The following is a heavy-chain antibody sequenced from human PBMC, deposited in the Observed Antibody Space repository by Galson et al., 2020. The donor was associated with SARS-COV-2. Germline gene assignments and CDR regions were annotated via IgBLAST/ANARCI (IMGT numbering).Heavy chain of an antibody. CDR1: GFTFDDYA. Sequence: QAGGSLRLSCAASGFTFDDYAMHWVRQAPGKGLEWVSLIRWDGGSTYYADSVKGRFTISRDNSKNSLYLQMNSLRAEDTALYYCAKEITMVRYYYGMDVWGQGTTVTVSS. V-gene: IGHV3-43D*03. CDR2: IRWDGGST. J-gene: IGHJ6*02. D-gene: IGHD3-10*01. CDR3: AKEITMVRYYYGMDV.